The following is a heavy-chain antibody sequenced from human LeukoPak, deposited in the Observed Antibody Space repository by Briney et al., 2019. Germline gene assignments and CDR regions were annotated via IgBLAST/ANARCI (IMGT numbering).Heavy chain of an antibody. CDR1: GGSISSYY. V-gene: IGHV4-39*01. CDR3: AIHGSEGGSEIYRTFDI. J-gene: IGHJ3*02. D-gene: IGHD3-10*01. Sequence: SETLSLTCTVSGGSISSYYWGGIRQPPGKGLGWIGTIYYSGPTSYNPSPTSRVRISVAKSKNRSSPKLSSVSAADTAVYYCAIHGSEGGSEIYRTFDIWDQGTVVTVSS. CDR2: IYYSGPT.